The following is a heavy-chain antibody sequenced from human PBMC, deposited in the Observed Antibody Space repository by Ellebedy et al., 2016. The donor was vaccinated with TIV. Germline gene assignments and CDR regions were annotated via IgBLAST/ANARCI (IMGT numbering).Heavy chain of an antibody. CDR3: ARVPVVVAATNYYGMDV. Sequence: SVKVSXXASGGTFSSYAISWVRQAPGQGLEWMGGIIPIFGTANYAQKFQGRVTITADESTSTAYMELSSLRSEDTAVYYCARVPVVVAATNYYGMDVWGQGTTVTVSS. CDR1: GGTFSSYA. J-gene: IGHJ6*02. CDR2: IIPIFGTA. D-gene: IGHD2-15*01. V-gene: IGHV1-69*13.